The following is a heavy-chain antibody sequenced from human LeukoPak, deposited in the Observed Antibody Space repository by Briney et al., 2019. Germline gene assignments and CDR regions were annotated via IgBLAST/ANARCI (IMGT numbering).Heavy chain of an antibody. CDR2: IYTSGST. D-gene: IGHD2-2*01. Sequence: ASETLSLTCTVSGGSISSYYWSWIRQPAGKGLEWIGRIYTSGSTNYNPSLKSRVTMSVDTSKNQFSLKLSSVTAADTAVYYCARDLWAYCSSTSCYGFDYWGQGTLVTVSS. V-gene: IGHV4-4*07. J-gene: IGHJ4*02. CDR1: GGSISSYY. CDR3: ARDLWAYCSSTSCYGFDY.